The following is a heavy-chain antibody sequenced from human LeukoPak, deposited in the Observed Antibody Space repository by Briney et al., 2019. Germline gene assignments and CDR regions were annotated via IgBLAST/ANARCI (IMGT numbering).Heavy chain of an antibody. CDR1: GFTFSSHW. CDR3: ARRLGYCSRTSCYVAPFDY. J-gene: IGHJ4*02. Sequence: PGGSLRLSCAASGFTFSSHWMHWVRQAPGKGLVWVSCINSGGSSTNYADSVKGRFTISRDNSKNTLYLLMNSLRAEDTAIYHCARRLGYCSRTSCYVAPFDYWGQGTLVTVSS. CDR2: INSGGSST. V-gene: IGHV3-74*01. D-gene: IGHD2-2*01.